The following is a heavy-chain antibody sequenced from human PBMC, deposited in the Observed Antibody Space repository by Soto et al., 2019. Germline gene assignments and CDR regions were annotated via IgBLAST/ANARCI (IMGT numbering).Heavy chain of an antibody. Sequence: EVLLVESGGGLIQPGGSLRLSCAASGFTFSSNGMNWVRQAPGKGLEWVSLIYSSGSTSYADSVKGRFTISRDNSKNTLYLQLSRLTAEDTAVYYCAARPLLPGAPWGQGTMVTVSS. CDR2: IYSSGST. D-gene: IGHD3-10*01. CDR1: GFTFSSNG. V-gene: IGHV3-53*01. CDR3: AARPLLPGAP. J-gene: IGHJ3*01.